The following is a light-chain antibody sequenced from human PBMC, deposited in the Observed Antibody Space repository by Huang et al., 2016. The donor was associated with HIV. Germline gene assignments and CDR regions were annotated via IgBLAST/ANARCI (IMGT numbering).Light chain of an antibody. CDR2: LGS. CDR1: QSLLHSNGYNY. J-gene: IGKJ1*01. CDR3: MQSLQTWT. V-gene: IGKV2-28*01. Sequence: DIVMTQSPRSLPVTPGEPASISCRSSQSLLHSNGYNYLDWYLQKPGQSPQLLIYLGSNRASGVPDRFSGRGSGTDFTLKISRVEAEDVGVYYCMQSLQTWTFGQGTKVEIK.